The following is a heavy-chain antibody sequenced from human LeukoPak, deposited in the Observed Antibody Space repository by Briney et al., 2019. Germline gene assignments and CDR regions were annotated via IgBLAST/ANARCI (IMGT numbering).Heavy chain of an antibody. CDR3: AQDLVMATITSLFDY. CDR1: GFTFSNYA. J-gene: IGHJ4*02. CDR2: ISGSGGST. Sequence: PGGSLRLSCAASGFTFSNYAMSWVRQAPGKGLEWVSAISGSGGSTYYADSVKGRFTISRDNSKNTLYLQMNSLRAEDTAVYYCAQDLVMATITSLFDYWGQGTLVTVSS. D-gene: IGHD5-24*01. V-gene: IGHV3-23*01.